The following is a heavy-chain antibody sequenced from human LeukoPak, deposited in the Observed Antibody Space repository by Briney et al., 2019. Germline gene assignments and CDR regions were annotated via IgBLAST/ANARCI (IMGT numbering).Heavy chain of an antibody. D-gene: IGHD2-2*01. CDR1: GGSISSGSYY. V-gene: IGHV4-61*02. J-gene: IGHJ3*02. CDR3: ARDRAVVVPAAPDAFDI. CDR2: IYTSGST. Sequence: PSQTLSLTCTVSGGSISSGSYYWSWIRQPAGKGLEWIGRIYTSGSTNYNPSLKSQVTISVDTSKNQFSLKLSSVTAADTAVYYCARDRAVVVPAAPDAFDIWGQGTMVTVSS.